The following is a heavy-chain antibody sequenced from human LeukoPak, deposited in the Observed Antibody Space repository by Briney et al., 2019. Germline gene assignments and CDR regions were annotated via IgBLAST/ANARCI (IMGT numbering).Heavy chain of an antibody. Sequence: GGSLRLSCAASGFTFSSYSMNWVRQAPGKGLEWVSYISSSSNTIYYADSVKGRFTISRDNAKNSLYLQMNSLRAEDTAVYYCARDKIVGATHFDYWGQGTLVTVSS. V-gene: IGHV3-48*01. J-gene: IGHJ4*02. CDR3: ARDKIVGATHFDY. D-gene: IGHD1-26*01. CDR1: GFTFSSYS. CDR2: ISSSSNTI.